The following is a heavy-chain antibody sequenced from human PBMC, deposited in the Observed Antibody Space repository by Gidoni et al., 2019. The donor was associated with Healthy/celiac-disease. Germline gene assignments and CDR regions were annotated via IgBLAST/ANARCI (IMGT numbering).Heavy chain of an antibody. Sequence: QLQLQESGSGLVKPSQTLSLTCAVSGGSISSGGYSWSWIRQPPGKGLEWIGYIYHSGSTYYNPSLKSRVTISVDRSKNQFSLKLSSVTAADTAVYYCARGSGGNSLSNWFDPWGQGTLVTVSS. CDR1: GGSISSGGYS. V-gene: IGHV4-30-2*01. CDR2: IYHSGST. CDR3: ARGSGGNSLSNWFDP. D-gene: IGHD2-21*02. J-gene: IGHJ5*02.